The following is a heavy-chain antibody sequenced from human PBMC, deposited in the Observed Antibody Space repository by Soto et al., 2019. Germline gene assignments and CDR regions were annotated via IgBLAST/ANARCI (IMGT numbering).Heavy chain of an antibody. Sequence: GGSLRLSCVASGETLGSYWMHWARQAPGKGLEWVANINQDGSVKYYVDSVKGRFTISRDNAKNSLYLQMNSLRAEDSAVYYCARAIGAVDAYWDQGTLVTVSS. D-gene: IGHD6-13*01. CDR1: GETLGSYW. V-gene: IGHV3-7*03. CDR2: INQDGSVK. J-gene: IGHJ4*02. CDR3: ARAIGAVDAY.